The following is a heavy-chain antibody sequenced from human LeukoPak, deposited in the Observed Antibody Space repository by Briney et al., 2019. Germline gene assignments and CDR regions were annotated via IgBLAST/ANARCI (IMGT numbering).Heavy chain of an antibody. CDR1: GFTFSTYN. Sequence: GGSLRLSCEASGFTFSTYNMNWVRQAPGKRLEWVSSITSSSSYAFYADSVKGLFTISRDNAKSSLYLQMNNLRAEDTAVYYCARDPYSGHYGNDYYYYMDVWGKGTTVTISS. D-gene: IGHD5-12*01. V-gene: IGHV3-21*01. CDR3: ARDPYSGHYGNDYYYYMDV. J-gene: IGHJ6*03. CDR2: ITSSSSYA.